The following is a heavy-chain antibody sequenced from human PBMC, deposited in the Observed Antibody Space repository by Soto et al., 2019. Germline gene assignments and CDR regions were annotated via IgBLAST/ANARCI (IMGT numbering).Heavy chain of an antibody. CDR3: ARAALLRLCYFYGMDV. J-gene: IGHJ6*02. Sequence: QVQLVQSGAEVKKPGASVKVSCKASGYTFTSYGISWVRQAPGQGLEWMGWISAYNGNTNYAQKLQGRVTMTTDTSTSKAYMELRSLRSDDTAVYYCARAALLRLCYFYGMDVWGQGTTVTVSS. V-gene: IGHV1-18*01. CDR1: GYTFTSYG. D-gene: IGHD1-26*01. CDR2: ISAYNGNT.